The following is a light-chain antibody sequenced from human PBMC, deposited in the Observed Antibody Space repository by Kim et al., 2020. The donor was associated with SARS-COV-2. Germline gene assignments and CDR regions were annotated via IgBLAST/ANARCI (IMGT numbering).Light chain of an antibody. CDR1: ENMGNW. V-gene: IGKV1-5*03. CDR3: QHYSRFPYT. Sequence: SASVGDRVTITCRPSENMGNWLAWYQQKPGRAPSLLIYLASTFESGVPSRFSVTGSGTEFSLSITSLQPDEFATYYCQHYSRFPYTFGQGTKLEI. CDR2: LAS. J-gene: IGKJ2*01.